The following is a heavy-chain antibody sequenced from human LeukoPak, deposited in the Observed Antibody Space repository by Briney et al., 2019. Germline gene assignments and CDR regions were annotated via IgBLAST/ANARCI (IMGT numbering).Heavy chain of an antibody. CDR2: INPNSGVT. J-gene: IGHJ4*02. CDR1: GYTFTGYY. V-gene: IGHV1-2*02. CDR3: ARVLDSGYPVWDC. Sequence: ASAKVSCKASGYTFTGYYMHWVRQAPGQGLEWMGWINPNSGVTNYAQRFQGRVTMTRDTSISTAYMELSRLRSDDTAVYYCARVLDSGYPVWDCWGQGTLVTVSS. D-gene: IGHD5-12*01.